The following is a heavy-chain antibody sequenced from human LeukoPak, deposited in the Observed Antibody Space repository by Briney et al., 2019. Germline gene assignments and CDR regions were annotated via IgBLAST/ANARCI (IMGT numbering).Heavy chain of an antibody. D-gene: IGHD5-12*01. CDR2: LYPGDSDT. CDR1: GYSFTSYW. V-gene: IGHV5-51*01. J-gene: IGHJ4*02. Sequence: GESLKISCKGSGYSFTSYWIGWVRQMPGKGLEWMGNLYPGDSDTRYSPSVQGQVTISADMSISNAYLQWSSLKASDAAMYYCARSSGYDSAPFDYWGQGTLVTVSS. CDR3: ARSSGYDSAPFDY.